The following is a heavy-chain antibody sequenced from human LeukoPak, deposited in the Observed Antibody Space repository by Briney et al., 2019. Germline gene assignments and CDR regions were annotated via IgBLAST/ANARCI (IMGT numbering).Heavy chain of an antibody. CDR3: AKDTKPFGRIAAPCCPDY. D-gene: IGHD6-6*01. CDR1: GFTFSSYA. Sequence: GGSLRLSCAASGFTFSSYAMHWVRQAPGKGLEWVAVISYDGSNKYYADSVKGRFTISRDNSKNTLYLQMNSLRAEDTALYYCAKDTKPFGRIAAPCCPDYWGQGTLVTVSS. CDR2: ISYDGSNK. V-gene: IGHV3-30-3*01. J-gene: IGHJ4*02.